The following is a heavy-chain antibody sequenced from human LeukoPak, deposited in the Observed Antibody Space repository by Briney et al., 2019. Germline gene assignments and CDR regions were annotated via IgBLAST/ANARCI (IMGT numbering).Heavy chain of an antibody. J-gene: IGHJ6*03. CDR2: ISSSSSTI. Sequence: GGSLRLSCAASGFTFSSYSMNWVRQAPGKGLEWVSYISSSSSTIYYADSVKGRFTISRDNAKNSLYLQMNSLRAEDTAVYYCARGVEAVAVIYYYYYMDVWGKGTTVTVSS. D-gene: IGHD6-19*01. V-gene: IGHV3-48*01. CDR3: ARGVEAVAVIYYYYYMDV. CDR1: GFTFSSYS.